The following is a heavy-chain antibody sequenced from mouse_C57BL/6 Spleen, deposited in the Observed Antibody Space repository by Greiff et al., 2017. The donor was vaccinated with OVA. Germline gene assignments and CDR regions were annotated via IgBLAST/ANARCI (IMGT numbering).Heavy chain of an antibody. D-gene: IGHD1-1*01. Sequence: QVQLQQSGAELVKPGASVKISCKASGYAFSSYWMNWVKQRPGKGLEWIGQIYPGDGDTNYNGKFKGKATLTADKSSSTAYMQLSSLTSEDSAVYFCATVVEDYAMDYWGQGTSVTVSS. CDR3: ATVVEDYAMDY. CDR1: GYAFSSYW. V-gene: IGHV1-80*01. J-gene: IGHJ4*01. CDR2: IYPGDGDT.